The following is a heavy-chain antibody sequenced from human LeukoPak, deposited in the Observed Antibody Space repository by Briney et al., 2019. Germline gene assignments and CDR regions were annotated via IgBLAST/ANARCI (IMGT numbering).Heavy chain of an antibody. CDR3: ARKYYYDSSGYLRPDYYYYYGMDV. D-gene: IGHD3-22*01. CDR2: IIPIFGTA. V-gene: IGHV1-69*13. J-gene: IGHJ6*02. CDR1: GGTFSSYA. Sequence: SVKVSCKASGGTFSSYAISWVRQAPGQGLEWMGGIIPIFGTANYAQKFQGRVTITADESTSTAYMELSSLRSEDTAVYYCARKYYYDSSGYLRPDYYYYYGMDVWGQGTTVTVSS.